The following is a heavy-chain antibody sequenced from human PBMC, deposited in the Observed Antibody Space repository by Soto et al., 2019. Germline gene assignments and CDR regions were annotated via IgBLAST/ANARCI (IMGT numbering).Heavy chain of an antibody. Sequence: QVQLVQFGAEVKKPGSSVKVSCKASGDTFSTSAISWVRQAPGQGLQWMAGIIPIFGTANYAQKFQGRVTVTADRSTSTAYLEVSNLRSEDTAMYYCARSCSTSSCHIYYYAMDVWGQGTAVTVSS. D-gene: IGHD2-2*01. J-gene: IGHJ6*02. CDR3: ARSCSTSSCHIYYYAMDV. CDR2: IIPIFGTA. V-gene: IGHV1-69*06. CDR1: GDTFSTSA.